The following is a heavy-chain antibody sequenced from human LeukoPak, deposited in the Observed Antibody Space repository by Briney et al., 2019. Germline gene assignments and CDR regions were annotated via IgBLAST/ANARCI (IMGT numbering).Heavy chain of an antibody. J-gene: IGHJ4*02. Sequence: PSETLSLTCAVYGGSFSGYYWSWIRQPPGKGLEWIGEINHSGSTNYNPSLKSRVTISVDTSKNQFSLKLNSVTAADTAVYYCVKTAGRDGLAPPYRGQGTLVTVSS. V-gene: IGHV4-34*01. CDR1: GGSFSGYY. D-gene: IGHD6-13*01. CDR2: INHSGST. CDR3: VKTAGRDGLAPPY.